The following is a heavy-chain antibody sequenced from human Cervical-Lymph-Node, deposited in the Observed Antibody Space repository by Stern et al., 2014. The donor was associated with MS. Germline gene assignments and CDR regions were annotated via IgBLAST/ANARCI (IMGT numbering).Heavy chain of an antibody. V-gene: IGHV6-1*01. J-gene: IGHJ4*02. D-gene: IGHD6-13*01. CDR3: ASSFLCSSLDCFDY. CDR1: GDSVSSNSAA. CDR2: TYYRSKWYN. Sequence: VQLVESGPGLVKPSQTLSLTCAISGDSVSSNSAAWNWIRQSPSRGLEWLGRTYYRSKWYNDYAVSVKSRITINPDTSKNQFSLQLNSVTPEDMAVYYCASSFLCSSLDCFDYWGQGTLVTVSS.